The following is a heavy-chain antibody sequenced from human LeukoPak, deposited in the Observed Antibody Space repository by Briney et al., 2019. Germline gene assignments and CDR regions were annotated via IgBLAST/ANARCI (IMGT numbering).Heavy chain of an antibody. D-gene: IGHD2-21*01. CDR3: AREGIRRGPYYFDY. V-gene: IGHV3-7*01. Sequence: GGSLRLSCAASGFPFSSYWMSWVRQAPGKGLEWVANIKQDGSEKYYVDSVKGRFTISRDNAKNSLYLQMNSLRAEDTAVYYCAREGIRRGPYYFDYWGQGTLVTVSS. CDR2: IKQDGSEK. J-gene: IGHJ4*02. CDR1: GFPFSSYW.